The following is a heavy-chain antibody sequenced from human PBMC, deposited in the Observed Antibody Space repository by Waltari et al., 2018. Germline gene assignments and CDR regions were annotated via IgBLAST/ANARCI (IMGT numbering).Heavy chain of an antibody. V-gene: IGHV3-23*01. CDR3: AKDLYYYDF. CDR1: GFTVSSSA. J-gene: IGHJ4*02. CDR2: ISGSGGST. Sequence: EVQLLESGGGLVQPGGSLRLSCPASGFTVSSSAMSWVRQAPGKGLEWVSAISGSGGSTYYADSVKGRFTISRDNSKNTLYLQMNSLRAEDTAVYYRAKDLYYYDFWGQGTLVTVSS.